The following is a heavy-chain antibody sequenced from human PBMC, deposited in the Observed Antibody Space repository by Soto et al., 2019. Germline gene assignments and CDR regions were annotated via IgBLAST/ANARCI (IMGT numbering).Heavy chain of an antibody. Sequence: QLQLVQSGAEVKKPGASVKVSCQASGYTLTAYQMHWVRQAPGQGLEWMAWINPNTGDTKYAQKFQGWVTMTRDTSISTVYMELTRLKSDDTAVYYCARYHWNDGAFDIWGQGTMVTVSS. CDR1: GYTLTAYQ. CDR3: ARYHWNDGAFDI. J-gene: IGHJ3*02. D-gene: IGHD1-20*01. V-gene: IGHV1-2*04. CDR2: INPNTGDT.